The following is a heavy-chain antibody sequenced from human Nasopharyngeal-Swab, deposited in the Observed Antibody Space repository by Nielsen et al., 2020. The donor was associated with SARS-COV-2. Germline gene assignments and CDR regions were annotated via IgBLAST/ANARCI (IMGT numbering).Heavy chain of an antibody. CDR1: RFTFSTFA. V-gene: IGHV3-30-3*01. CDR3: ASTGQRDWLDP. Sequence: SLKISCAASRFTFSTFAMHWVRQAPGKGLEWVAFISYDGSNKYYADSVKGRFTISRDNSKNTLYLQMNSLRAEDTAVYYCASTGQRDWLDPWGQGTLVTVSS. D-gene: IGHD5-24*01. J-gene: IGHJ5*02. CDR2: ISYDGSNK.